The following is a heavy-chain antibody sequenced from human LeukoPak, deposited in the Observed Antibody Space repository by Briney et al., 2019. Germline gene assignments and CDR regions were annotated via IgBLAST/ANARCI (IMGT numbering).Heavy chain of an antibody. CDR1: GFTFSSYG. CDR2: IWYDGSNK. V-gene: IGHV3-33*01. J-gene: IGHJ4*02. CDR3: ARDGKGGIVGAGDY. Sequence: PGGSLRLSCAASGFTFSSYGMHWVRQAPGKGLEWVAIIWYDGSNKYYADSVKGRFTISRDNSKNTLYLQMNSLRAEDTAVYYCARDGKGGIVGAGDYWGQGTLVTVSS. D-gene: IGHD1-26*01.